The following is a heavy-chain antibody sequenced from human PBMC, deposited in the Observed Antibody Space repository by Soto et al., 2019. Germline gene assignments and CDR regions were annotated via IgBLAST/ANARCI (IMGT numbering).Heavy chain of an antibody. J-gene: IGHJ4*02. D-gene: IGHD3-16*01. CDR1: GDSVSGNSAA. CDR2: TYYRSRWYN. V-gene: IGHV6-1*01. Sequence: PSQTLSLTCAISGDSVSGNSAAWNWIRQSPSRGLEWLGRTYYRSRWYNDYAVSVKSRITVTPDTSKNQFSLHLNSVTPEDTAVYYCARKFPYYVSSDSYLDYWGQGALVTVSS. CDR3: ARKFPYYVSSDSYLDY.